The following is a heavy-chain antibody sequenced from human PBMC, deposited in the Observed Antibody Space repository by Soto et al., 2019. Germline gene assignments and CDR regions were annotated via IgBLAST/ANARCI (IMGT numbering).Heavy chain of an antibody. V-gene: IGHV4-59*01. D-gene: IGHD3-16*01. Sequence: ASETLSLTCTVSSASMNDYYGSWIRQPPGKGLEWIGYMHYTGYSNYNASLKSRVTISIDRPKNQISLNLRSLTAADTTVYYCARSGHSFAGAVWGQGTRVTVSS. CDR1: SASMNDYY. CDR3: ARSGHSFAGAV. J-gene: IGHJ4*02. CDR2: MHYTGYS.